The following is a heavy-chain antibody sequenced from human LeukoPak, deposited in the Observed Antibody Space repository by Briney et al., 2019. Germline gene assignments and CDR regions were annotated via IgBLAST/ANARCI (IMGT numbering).Heavy chain of an antibody. D-gene: IGHD3-10*01. V-gene: IGHV4-39*02. CDR3: ARDPDGSGTYYDY. CDR2: IYYSGNT. J-gene: IGHJ4*02. Sequence: SETLSLTCTVSGVSISSSNSYWGWIRQPPGKGLEWIGSIYYSGNTYYNASLKSQVSISIDTSKNQFSLRLTSVTAADTAVYYCARDPDGSGTYYDYWGQGTLVTVSS. CDR1: GVSISSSNSY.